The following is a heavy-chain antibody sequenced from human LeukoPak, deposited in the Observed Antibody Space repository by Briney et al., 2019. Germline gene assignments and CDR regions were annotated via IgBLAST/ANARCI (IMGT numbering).Heavy chain of an antibody. J-gene: IGHJ6*02. V-gene: IGHV1-3*01. Sequence: ASVKVSCKASGYTFTSYAMHWVRQAPGQRLEWMGWINAGNGNTKYSQKFQGRVTITRDTSTSTAYMELRSLRSDDTAVYYCARGGSYYRYYYYGMDVWGQGTTVTVSS. D-gene: IGHD3-10*01. CDR3: ARGGSYYRYYYYGMDV. CDR1: GYTFTSYA. CDR2: INAGNGNT.